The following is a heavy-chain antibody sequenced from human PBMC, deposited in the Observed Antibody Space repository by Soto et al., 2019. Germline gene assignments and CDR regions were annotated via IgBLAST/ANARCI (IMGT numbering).Heavy chain of an antibody. D-gene: IGHD2-2*01. CDR2: IIPILNSP. CDR3: AREAPYCTSATCPKFYDMDV. V-gene: IGHV1-69*01. Sequence: QVQLVQSGAEVKKPGSSVKVSGKASGGTFGSYAITWVRRAPGQGLEWLGGIIPILNSPAYAQKFQARVVITADDITNTAYMELNSLRFDDTAVYYCAREAPYCTSATCPKFYDMDVWGQGTTVTVAS. CDR1: GGTFGSYA. J-gene: IGHJ6*02.